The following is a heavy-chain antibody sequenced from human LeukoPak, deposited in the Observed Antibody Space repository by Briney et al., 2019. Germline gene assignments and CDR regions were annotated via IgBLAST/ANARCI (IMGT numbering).Heavy chain of an antibody. CDR2: IQNDGSDK. V-gene: IGHV3-30*02. J-gene: IGHJ4*02. CDR1: GINFRGSG. CDR3: AREGGRAVPGRFDQ. Sequence: GGSLRLSCAASGINFRGSGMHWVRQAPGKGLEWVTFIQNDGSDKYYAASVKGRFTISGDNSKNTVYLHMASLRADDTALYYCAREGGRAVPGRFDQWGQGTLVTVSS. D-gene: IGHD6-13*01.